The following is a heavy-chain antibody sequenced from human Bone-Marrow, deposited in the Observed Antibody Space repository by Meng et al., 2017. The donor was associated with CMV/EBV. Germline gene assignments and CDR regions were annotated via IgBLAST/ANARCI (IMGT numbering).Heavy chain of an antibody. J-gene: IGHJ4*02. V-gene: IGHV3-30*02. CDR2: IRYDGSNK. CDR1: GFTFSSYG. D-gene: IGHD2-2*01. CDR3: AKARSTSTYYFDY. Sequence: GESLKISCAASGFTFSSYGMHWVRQVPGKGLEWVAFIRYDGSNKYYADSVKGRFTISRDNSKNTLYLQMNSLRAEDTAVYYCAKARSTSTYYFDYWGQGTLVTVSS.